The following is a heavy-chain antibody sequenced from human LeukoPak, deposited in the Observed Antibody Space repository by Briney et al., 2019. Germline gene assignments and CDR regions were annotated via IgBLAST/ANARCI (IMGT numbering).Heavy chain of an antibody. CDR2: INHSGST. D-gene: IGHD6-6*01. J-gene: IGHJ4*02. Sequence: SETLSLTCAIYGGSFSGYYWNWIRQSPGKGLEWIGEINHSGSTNYNPSLKSRVTISVDTSKNQFSPKLSSMTAADTAVYYCARAGRGSSGLIWGQGTLVTVSS. CDR3: ARAGRGSSGLI. CDR1: GGSFSGYY. V-gene: IGHV4-34*01.